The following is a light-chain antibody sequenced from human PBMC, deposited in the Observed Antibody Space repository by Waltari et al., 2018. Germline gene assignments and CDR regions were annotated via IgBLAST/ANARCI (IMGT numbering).Light chain of an antibody. J-gene: IGKJ3*01. V-gene: IGKV1-33*01. CDR3: QRYDNLPMFA. CDR2: DAS. Sequence: IQLTQSPSSLSASVGDRVTITCRESQDITNYLNWYQQKPGKAPKLLIHDASKLESGVPSRFSGSQSGTYFTLTITSLQPEDIATYYCQRYDNLPMFAFGPGTKVDIK. CDR1: QDITNY.